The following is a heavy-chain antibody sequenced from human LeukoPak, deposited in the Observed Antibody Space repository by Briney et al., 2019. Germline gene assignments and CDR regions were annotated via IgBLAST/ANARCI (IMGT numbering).Heavy chain of an antibody. V-gene: IGHV3-15*07. Sequence: GGSLRLSCATSGFTFSNAWMNWVRQAPGKGLEWVGRIRSNSDGGTKDYAAPVKGRFTLSRDDSKTTLYLQMNSLQTEGTAVYYCATDFYDSTWGQGTLVTVSS. CDR1: GFTFSNAW. CDR3: ATDFYDST. D-gene: IGHD3-22*01. J-gene: IGHJ5*02. CDR2: IRSNSDGGTK.